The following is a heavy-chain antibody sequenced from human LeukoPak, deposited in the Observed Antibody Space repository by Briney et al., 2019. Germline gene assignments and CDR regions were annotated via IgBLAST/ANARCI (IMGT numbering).Heavy chain of an antibody. CDR3: ARGQLGLHYFDY. J-gene: IGHJ4*02. Sequence: GGSLRLSCAASGFTFSSYGMHWVRQAPGKGLEWVAVIRYDGSNKYYADSVKGRFTISRDNSKNTLYLQMNSLRAEDTAVYYCARGQLGLHYFDYWGQGTLATVSS. CDR1: GFTFSSYG. D-gene: IGHD6-13*01. CDR2: IRYDGSNK. V-gene: IGHV3-33*01.